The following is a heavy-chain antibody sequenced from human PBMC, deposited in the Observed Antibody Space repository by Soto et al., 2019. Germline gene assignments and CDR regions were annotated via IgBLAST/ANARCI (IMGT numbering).Heavy chain of an antibody. Sequence: SQTLSLTSAISGDSVSINTAACNWVRSSPSRGLEWLGRTYYRSNWRHDYAVYVKSRIPLNPDTSKNHFLLQLNSVTPDDTAVYYCARGVAGSGFDLWGQGTLVTVSS. CDR1: GDSVSINTAA. CDR2: TYYRSNWRH. D-gene: IGHD6-19*01. J-gene: IGHJ4*02. CDR3: ARGVAGSGFDL. V-gene: IGHV6-1*01.